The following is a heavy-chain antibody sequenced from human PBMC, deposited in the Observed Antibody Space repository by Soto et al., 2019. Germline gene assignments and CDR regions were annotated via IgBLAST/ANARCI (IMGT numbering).Heavy chain of an antibody. Sequence: PGGSLRLSCAASGFTYSSYGMHWVRRAPGKGLEWVAVIWYDGSNKYYADSVKGRFTISRDNSKNTLYLQMNSLRAEDTAVYYCARVGIAAAGTRYFDYWGQGTLVTVSS. CDR1: GFTYSSYG. V-gene: IGHV3-33*01. CDR2: IWYDGSNK. CDR3: ARVGIAAAGTRYFDY. J-gene: IGHJ4*02. D-gene: IGHD6-13*01.